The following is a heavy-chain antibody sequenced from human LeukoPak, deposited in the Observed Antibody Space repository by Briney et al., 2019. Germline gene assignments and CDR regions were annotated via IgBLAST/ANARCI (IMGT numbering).Heavy chain of an antibody. Sequence: ASVKVSCKASGGTFSSYAISWVRQAPGQGLEWMGRIIPILGIANYAQKFQGRVTITADKSTSTAYMELSGLRSEDTAVYYCARDWYYYDSSGYQGSSGYWGQGTLVTVSS. CDR3: ARDWYYYDSSGYQGSSGY. CDR1: GGTFSSYA. V-gene: IGHV1-69*04. J-gene: IGHJ4*02. CDR2: IIPILGIA. D-gene: IGHD3-22*01.